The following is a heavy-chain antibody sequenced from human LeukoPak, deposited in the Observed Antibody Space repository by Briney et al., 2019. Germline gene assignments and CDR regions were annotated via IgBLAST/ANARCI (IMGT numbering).Heavy chain of an antibody. CDR2: INHSGST. D-gene: IGHD2-21*02. V-gene: IGHV4-34*01. CDR1: GGSFSGYY. CDR3: ARTDCGGDCSPRANWFDP. Sequence: KTSETLSLTCAVYGGSFSGYYWSWIRQPPGKGLEWIGEINHSGSTNYNPSLKSRVTISVDTSKNQFSLKLSSVTAADTAVYYCARTDCGGDCSPRANWFDPWGQGTLVTVSS. J-gene: IGHJ5*02.